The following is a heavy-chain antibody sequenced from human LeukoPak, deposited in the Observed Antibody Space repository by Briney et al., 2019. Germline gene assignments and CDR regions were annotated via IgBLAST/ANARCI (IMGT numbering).Heavy chain of an antibody. D-gene: IGHD3-22*01. Sequence: PSETLSLTCTVSGGSISSYYWSWIRQPPGKGLEWIGYIYYSGSTNYNPSLKSRVTISVDTSKNQFSLKLSSVTAADTAVYYCARHDAKRGYYYDSSGYYAPYYFDYWGQGTLVTVSS. V-gene: IGHV4-59*08. CDR1: GGSISSYY. J-gene: IGHJ4*02. CDR3: ARHDAKRGYYYDSSGYYAPYYFDY. CDR2: IYYSGST.